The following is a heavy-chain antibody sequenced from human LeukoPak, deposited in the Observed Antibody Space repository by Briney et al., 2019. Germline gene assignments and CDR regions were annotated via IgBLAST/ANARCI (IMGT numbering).Heavy chain of an antibody. D-gene: IGHD2-2*01. Sequence: PSETLSLTCTVSGGSISSSIYSWVWIRQPPGKGLEWIANIYYSGSAYYNPSLKSRVTISVDTSKNLFSLKLRSVTAADTAVYYCAAIGDIVLVPAIPDYWGQGTLVTVSS. J-gene: IGHJ4*02. CDR2: IYYSGSA. CDR1: GGSISSSIYS. CDR3: AAIGDIVLVPAIPDY. V-gene: IGHV4-39*07.